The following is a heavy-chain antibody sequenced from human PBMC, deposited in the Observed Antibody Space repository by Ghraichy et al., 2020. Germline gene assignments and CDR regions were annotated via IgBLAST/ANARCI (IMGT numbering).Heavy chain of an antibody. J-gene: IGHJ5*02. CDR1: GGSFSGYY. D-gene: IGHD3-10*01. CDR2: INHSGST. Sequence: SETLSLTCAVYGGSFSGYYWSWIRQPPGKGLEWIGEINHSGSTNYNPSLKSRVTISVDTSKNQFSLKLSSVTAADTAVYYCARLLPRGGRITMVRGNNWFDPWGQGTLVTVYS. CDR3: ARLLPRGGRITMVRGNNWFDP. V-gene: IGHV4-34*01.